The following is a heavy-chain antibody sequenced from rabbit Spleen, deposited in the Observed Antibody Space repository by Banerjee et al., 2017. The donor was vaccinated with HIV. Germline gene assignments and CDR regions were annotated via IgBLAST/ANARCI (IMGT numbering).Heavy chain of an antibody. CDR1: GFDLSSADD. CDR2: IDGRSGST. J-gene: IGHJ3*01. V-gene: IGHV1S40*01. D-gene: IGHD7-1*01. CDR3: AKDGYSNNYRFRLDL. Sequence: QSLEESGGDLVKPGASLTLTCTASGFDLSSADDMCWVRQAPGKGLEWIGCIDGRSGSTDYATWAKGRFTISKTSSTTVTLQMTSLTGADTATYFCAKDGYSNNYRFRLDLWGPGTLVTVS.